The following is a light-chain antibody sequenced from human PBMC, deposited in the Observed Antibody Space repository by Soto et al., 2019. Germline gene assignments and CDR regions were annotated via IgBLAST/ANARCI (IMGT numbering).Light chain of an antibody. CDR1: FNDVGGYNY. Sequence: QSALTQPPSASGSPGQSVTISCTGTFNDVGGYNYVSWYQQHPGKAPKVIIYEVYKRPSGVPDRFSGSKSGKTASLTVSGLQADDEADYYCSSYTSSSTLVFGGGTKVTVL. J-gene: IGLJ2*01. CDR3: SSYTSSSTLV. CDR2: EVY. V-gene: IGLV2-8*01.